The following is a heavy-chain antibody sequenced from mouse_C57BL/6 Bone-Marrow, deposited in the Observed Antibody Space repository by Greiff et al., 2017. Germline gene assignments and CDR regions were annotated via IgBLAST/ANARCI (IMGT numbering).Heavy chain of an antibody. CDR2: IDPSDSYT. CDR3: AWIYYDSSWFAY. D-gene: IGHD2-4*01. Sequence: QVQLQQSGAELVKPGASVKLSCKASGYTFTSYWMQWVKQRPGQGLEWIGEIDPSDSYTNYNQKFKGKATLTVDTSSSTAYMQLSSLTSEDSAVYYCAWIYYDSSWFAYWGQGTLVTVSA. V-gene: IGHV1-50*01. CDR1: GYTFTSYW. J-gene: IGHJ3*01.